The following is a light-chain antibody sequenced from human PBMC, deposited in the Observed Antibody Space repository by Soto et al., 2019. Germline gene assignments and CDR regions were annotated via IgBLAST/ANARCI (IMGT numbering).Light chain of an antibody. J-gene: IGKJ2*01. CDR3: QPTSRTPHT. CDR2: YSS. V-gene: IGKV1-39*01. CDR1: QGVSAY. Sequence: DIQMTQSPSSLSASVGDRVTITCRASQGVSAYLLWYQQTQGRAPKLLIYYSSSLVSGFPSRFSGCGSGTQLNHPIRGLQPDHLELYYCQPTSRTPHTFG.